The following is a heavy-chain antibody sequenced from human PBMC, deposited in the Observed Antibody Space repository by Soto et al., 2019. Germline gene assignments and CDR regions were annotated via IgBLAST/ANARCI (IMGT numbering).Heavy chain of an antibody. J-gene: IGHJ4*02. CDR1: GFTFSSYW. CDR2: IKQDGSEK. Sequence: EVQLVESGGGLVQPGGSLRLSCAASGFTFSSYWMSWVRQAPGKGLEWVANIKQDGSEKYYVDSVKGRFTISRDNAKNSLYLQMNSLRAEDTAVYYCARSCSSTSCPFDYWGQGTLVTVSS. D-gene: IGHD2-2*01. V-gene: IGHV3-7*03. CDR3: ARSCSSTSCPFDY.